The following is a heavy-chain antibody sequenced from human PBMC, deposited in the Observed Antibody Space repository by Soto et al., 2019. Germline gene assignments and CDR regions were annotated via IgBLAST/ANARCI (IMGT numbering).Heavy chain of an antibody. CDR3: AKEGEYYDFWSGYGLDV. CDR1: GFTFSTFA. V-gene: IGHV3-23*01. D-gene: IGHD3-3*01. CDR2: LSGSGSDT. Sequence: EVKLLESGGGLVQPGGSLRLSCAASGFTFSTFAMSWVRQAPGKGLEWVSALSGSGSDTYYADSVKGRFTISRDNSKNTLYLQMNTLGAEDTAVYYCAKEGEYYDFWSGYGLDVWGQGTTVTVSS. J-gene: IGHJ6*02.